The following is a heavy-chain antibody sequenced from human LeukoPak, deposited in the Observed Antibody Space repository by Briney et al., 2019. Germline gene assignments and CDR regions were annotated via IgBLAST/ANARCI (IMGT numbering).Heavy chain of an antibody. V-gene: IGHV1-2*02. CDR3: AKGLPLAAAGDYYDNGMDV. Sequence: ASVKVSCKASGYTFTGYYMHWVRQAPGQGLEWMGWINPNSGGTNYAQKFQGRVTMTRDTSISTAYMELSRLRSDDTAVYYCAKGLPLAAAGDYYDNGMDVWGQGTTVTVPS. CDR2: INPNSGGT. D-gene: IGHD6-13*01. J-gene: IGHJ6*02. CDR1: GYTFTGYY.